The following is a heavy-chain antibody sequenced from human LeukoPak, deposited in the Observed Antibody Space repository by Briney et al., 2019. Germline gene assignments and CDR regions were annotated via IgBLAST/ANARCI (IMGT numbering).Heavy chain of an antibody. Sequence: SVKVSCKASGFTFTGRSAVQWVRQARGQRLEWIGWIVVGSDNTNYAQKFQERVTITRDMSTSTAYMELRSPRSEDTAVYYCAAPYSSTWFDHWGQGTLVTVSS. D-gene: IGHD6-13*01. CDR2: IVVGSDNT. J-gene: IGHJ5*02. CDR3: AAPYSSTWFDH. V-gene: IGHV1-58*01. CDR1: GFTFTGRSA.